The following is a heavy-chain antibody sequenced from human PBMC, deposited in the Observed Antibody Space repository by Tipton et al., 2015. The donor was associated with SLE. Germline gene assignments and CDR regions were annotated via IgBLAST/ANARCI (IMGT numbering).Heavy chain of an antibody. J-gene: IGHJ3*02. Sequence: TLSLTCTVSGGSISNYYWSWIRQTPGKGLEWIGYVYTSGSTIYNPSLKSRVTISVDTSKNQFSLKLNSVTAADTAVYYCAIPTTQHCSGGGCYRHDAFDIWGQGTMVTVSS. CDR2: VYTSGST. CDR1: GGSISNYY. CDR3: AIPTTQHCSGGGCYRHDAFDI. D-gene: IGHD2-15*01. V-gene: IGHV4-4*08.